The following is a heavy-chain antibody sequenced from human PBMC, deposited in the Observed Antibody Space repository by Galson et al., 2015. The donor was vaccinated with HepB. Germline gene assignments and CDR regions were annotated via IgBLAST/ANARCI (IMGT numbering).Heavy chain of an antibody. Sequence: SLRLSCAASGFTFSSYGMHWVRQAPGKGLEWVAFIRYDGSNKYYADSVKGRFTISRDNSKNTLYLQMNSLRAEDTAVYYCAKGHTYYYGSGSDYGMDVWGQGTTVTVSS. CDR1: GFTFSSYG. CDR3: AKGHTYYYGSGSDYGMDV. J-gene: IGHJ6*02. CDR2: IRYDGSNK. D-gene: IGHD3-10*01. V-gene: IGHV3-30*02.